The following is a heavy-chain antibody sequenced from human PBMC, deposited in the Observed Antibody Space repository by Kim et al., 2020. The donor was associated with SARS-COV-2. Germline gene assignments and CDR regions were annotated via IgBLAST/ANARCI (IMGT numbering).Heavy chain of an antibody. Sequence: SETLSLTCTVSGGSINNYYWSWIRQPPGKGLEWIGYIYYSGNANYNPSLQSRVTISLDTSKNRFSLKLRFVTAADTAFNYCASSGDSSVKHWSFDLRGRGTLVTVSS. J-gene: IGHJ2*01. CDR1: GGSINNYY. CDR2: IYYSGNA. CDR3: ASSGDSSVKHWSFDL. V-gene: IGHV4-59*13. D-gene: IGHD3-22*01.